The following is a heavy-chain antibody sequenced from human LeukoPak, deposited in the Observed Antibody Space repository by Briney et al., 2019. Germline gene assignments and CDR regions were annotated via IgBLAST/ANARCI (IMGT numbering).Heavy chain of an antibody. J-gene: IGHJ4*02. CDR2: IYTSGYT. V-gene: IGHV3-66*03. CDR1: GFTVSSNY. D-gene: IGHD2-21*02. CDR3: ARGTYCGGDCLN. Sequence: GGSLRLSRAASGFTVSSNYMSWVRQAPGEGLAWVSVIYTSGYTYYTDSVKGRFTISRDSSKNTLYLQMNSLRAEDTAVYYCARGTYCGGDCLNWGQGTLVTVSA.